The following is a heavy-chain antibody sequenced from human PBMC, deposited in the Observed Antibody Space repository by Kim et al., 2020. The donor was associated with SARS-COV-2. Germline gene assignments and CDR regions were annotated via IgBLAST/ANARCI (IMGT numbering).Heavy chain of an antibody. Sequence: GGSLRLSCAASGFTFSSYGMHWVRQAPGKGLEWVAVIWYDGSNKCYADSVKGRFTISRDNSKNTLYLQMNSLRAEDTAVYYCAKVFGEDAFDIWGQGTMVTVSS. J-gene: IGHJ3*02. CDR1: GFTFSSYG. V-gene: IGHV3-33*06. CDR2: IWYDGSNK. CDR3: AKVFGEDAFDI. D-gene: IGHD3-16*01.